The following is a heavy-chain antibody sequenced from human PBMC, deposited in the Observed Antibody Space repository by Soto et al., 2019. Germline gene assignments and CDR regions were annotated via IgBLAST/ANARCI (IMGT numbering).Heavy chain of an antibody. Sequence: EVELLESGGGLVQPGGSLRLSCSASGFNFNNYAMNWVRQAPGKGLEWVSVLSGSGGTTYYSDSVSGRFIISRDNSKNMLFLQMNSLRAVDTAIYYCAKSLNFVGVKPSFDHWGQGTLVTVSS. V-gene: IGHV3-23*01. CDR1: GFNFNNYA. D-gene: IGHD3-16*02. CDR3: AKSLNFVGVKPSFDH. CDR2: LSGSGGTT. J-gene: IGHJ4*02.